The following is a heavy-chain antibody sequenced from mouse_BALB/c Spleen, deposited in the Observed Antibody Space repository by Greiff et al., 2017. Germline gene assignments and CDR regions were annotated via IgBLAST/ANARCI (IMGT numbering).Heavy chain of an antibody. Sequence: VQLQQSGAELVRPGASVTLSCKASGYTFTDYEMHWVKQTPVHGLEWIGAIDPETGGTAYNQKFKGKATLTADKSSSTAYMELRSLTSEDSAVYYCTLDGYYNYYAMDYWGQGTSVTVSS. CDR2: IDPETGGT. J-gene: IGHJ4*01. V-gene: IGHV1-15*01. CDR3: TLDGYYNYYAMDY. D-gene: IGHD2-3*01. CDR1: GYTFTDYE.